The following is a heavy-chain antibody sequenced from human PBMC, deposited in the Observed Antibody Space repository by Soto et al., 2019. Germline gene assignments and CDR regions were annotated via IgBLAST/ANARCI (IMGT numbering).Heavy chain of an antibody. J-gene: IGHJ6*03. CDR3: AREREQLVQYYYYYYMDV. Sequence: GGSLRLSCAASGFTFSSYWMHWVRQAPGKGLVWVSRTNSDGSSTSYADSVKGRFTISRDNAKNTLYLQMNSLRAEDTAVYYCAREREQLVQYYYYYYMDVWGKGTTVTVSS. CDR2: TNSDGSST. D-gene: IGHD6-6*01. CDR1: GFTFSSYW. V-gene: IGHV3-74*01.